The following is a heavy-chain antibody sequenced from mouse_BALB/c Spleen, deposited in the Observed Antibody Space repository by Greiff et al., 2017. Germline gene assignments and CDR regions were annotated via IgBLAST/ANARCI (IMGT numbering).Heavy chain of an antibody. CDR1: GFNIKDYY. CDR2: IDPENGDT. Sequence: VQLQQSGAELVRSGASVKLSCTASGFNIKDYYMHWVKQRPEQGLEWIGWIDPENGDTEYAPKFQGKATMTADTSSNTAYLQLSSLTSEDTAVYYCANTGRGAWFAYWGQGTLVTVSA. CDR3: ANTGRGAWFAY. V-gene: IGHV14-4*02. J-gene: IGHJ3*01. D-gene: IGHD4-1*01.